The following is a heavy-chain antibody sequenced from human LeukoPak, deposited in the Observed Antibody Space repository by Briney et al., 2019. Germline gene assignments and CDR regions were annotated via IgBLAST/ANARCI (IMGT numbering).Heavy chain of an antibody. V-gene: IGHV4-39*01. J-gene: IGHJ4*02. D-gene: IGHD3-10*01. CDR3: ASTHHITH. CDR1: GGSISSSSYY. Sequence: SETLSLTCTVSGGSISSSSYYWGWIRQPPGKGLEWIGSIYYSGSTYYNPSLKSRVTISVDTSKNQFSLKLSSVTAADTAVYYCASTHHITHWGQGTLVTVSS. CDR2: IYYSGST.